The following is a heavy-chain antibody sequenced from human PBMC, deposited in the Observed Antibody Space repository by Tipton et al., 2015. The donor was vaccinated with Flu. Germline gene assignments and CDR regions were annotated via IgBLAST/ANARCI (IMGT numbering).Heavy chain of an antibody. CDR2: VYYSGTA. Sequence: TLSPTCTVSGGSVRSGSYSWSWIRQPPGKGLEWIGYVYYSGTAKYNPSLTGRVTISVDTSENNFSLKLTAVTAADTAVYYCARAGAHGYTLVQDSWGQGALVTVSS. V-gene: IGHV4-61*03. J-gene: IGHJ4*02. CDR1: GGSVRSGSYS. D-gene: IGHD5-24*01. CDR3: ARAGAHGYTLVQDS.